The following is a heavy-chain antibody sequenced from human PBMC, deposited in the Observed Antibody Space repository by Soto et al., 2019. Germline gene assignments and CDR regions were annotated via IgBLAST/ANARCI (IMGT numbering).Heavy chain of an antibody. CDR3: ARAGMGYCSGGSCYSGLHGMDV. V-gene: IGHV4-4*02. Sequence: QVQLQESGPGLVKPSGTLSLTCAVSGGSISSSNWWSWVRQPPGKGLEWIGEIYHSGSTNYNPSLKSRVTISVDKSKNQFSLKLSSVTAADTAVYYCARAGMGYCSGGSCYSGLHGMDVWGQGTTVTVSS. CDR1: GGSISSSNW. J-gene: IGHJ6*02. CDR2: IYHSGST. D-gene: IGHD2-15*01.